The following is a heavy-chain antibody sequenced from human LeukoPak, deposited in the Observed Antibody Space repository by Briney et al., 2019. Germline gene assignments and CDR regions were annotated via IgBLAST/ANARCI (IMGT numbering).Heavy chain of an antibody. J-gene: IGHJ2*01. Sequence: GGSLRLSCAASGFTFSSYEMNWVRQAPGKGLEWVSYISSSGSPIYYADSVKGRFTISRDNAKNSLYLQMNSLRAEDTSVYYCATKYCSGGSCYHYWYFDLWGRGTLVTVSS. CDR2: ISSSGSPI. D-gene: IGHD2-15*01. V-gene: IGHV3-48*03. CDR1: GFTFSSYE. CDR3: ATKYCSGGSCYHYWYFDL.